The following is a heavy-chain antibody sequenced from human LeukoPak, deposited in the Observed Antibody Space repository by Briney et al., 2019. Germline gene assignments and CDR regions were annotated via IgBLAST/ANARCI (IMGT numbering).Heavy chain of an antibody. D-gene: IGHD2-2*01. CDR2: INPSGGST. J-gene: IGHJ4*02. CDR1: GYTFTSYY. V-gene: IGHV1-46*01. Sequence: GASVKVSCKASGYTFTSYYMHWVRQAPGQGLEWMGIINPSGGSTSYAQKFQGRVTMTRDTSTSTVYMELSSLRSEDTAVYYCAREGCSSTSCYGGEYDYWGQGTLVTVSS. CDR3: AREGCSSTSCYGGEYDY.